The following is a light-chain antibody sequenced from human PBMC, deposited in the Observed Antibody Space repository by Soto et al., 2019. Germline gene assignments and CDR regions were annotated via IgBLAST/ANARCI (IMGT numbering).Light chain of an antibody. Sequence: VMIPPPHALLSVLREGATTISKSSRKILYRYNIKNYVAWYQQKPGQAPRLVIIGASDRVTGIPARFSGSGSGTEFTLSISSLQSDDFAVYYCQQYNIWPWTFGQGTKVDI. CDR1: RKILYRYNIKNY. CDR3: QQYNIWPWT. V-gene: IGKV4-1*01. J-gene: IGKJ1*01. CDR2: GAS.